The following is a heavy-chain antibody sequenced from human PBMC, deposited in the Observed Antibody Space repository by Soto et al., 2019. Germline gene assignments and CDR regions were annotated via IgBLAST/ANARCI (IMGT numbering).Heavy chain of an antibody. D-gene: IGHD3-3*01. V-gene: IGHV3-74*01. J-gene: IGHJ5*02. CDR2: INSDGSST. CDR1: GFTFSSYW. CDR3: ARVARDDFAAANWFDP. Sequence: GGSLRLSCAASGFTFSSYWMHWVRQAPGKGLVWVSGINSDGSSTSYADSVKGRFTISRDNAKNTLYLQMNSLTAEDTAAYYCARVARDDFAAANWFDPWGQGTLVTVS.